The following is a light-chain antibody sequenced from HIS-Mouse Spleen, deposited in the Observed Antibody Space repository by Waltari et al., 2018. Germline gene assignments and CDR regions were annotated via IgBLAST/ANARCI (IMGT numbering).Light chain of an antibody. Sequence: DIVMTQSPDSLAVSLGERATINCKSSQSVLYSSNNKNYLAWYQQKPGQPPKRLIYWASTRESGVPDRFSGSGSGTDFTLTISSLQAEDVAVYYCQQYYSTPQLTFGQGTKVEIK. CDR2: WAS. CDR3: QQYYSTPQLT. J-gene: IGKJ1*01. V-gene: IGKV4-1*01. CDR1: QSVLYSSNNKNY.